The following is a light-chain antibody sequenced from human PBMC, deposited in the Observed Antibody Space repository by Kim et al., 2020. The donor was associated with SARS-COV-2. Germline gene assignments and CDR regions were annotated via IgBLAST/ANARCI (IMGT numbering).Light chain of an antibody. CDR1: SSDVGSYNL. V-gene: IGLV2-23*01. Sequence: QSVLTQPASVSGSTGQSITISCTGTSSDVGSYNLVSWYQQHPGKAPKLMIYEGSKRPSGVSNRFSGSKSGNTASLTISGLQAEDEADYYCCSYAGSSTHVFGTGTKVTVL. CDR3: CSYAGSSTHV. J-gene: IGLJ1*01. CDR2: EGS.